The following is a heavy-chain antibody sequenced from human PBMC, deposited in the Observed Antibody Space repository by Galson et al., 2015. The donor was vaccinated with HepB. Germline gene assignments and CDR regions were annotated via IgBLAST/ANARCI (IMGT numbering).Heavy chain of an antibody. Sequence: SLRLSCAASGFSFSTYWMSWVRQAPGKGLEWVANIKLDGSEKYYVDSVKGRFTISRDNAKNSLFLQMNSLRAEDTAVYYCARDLYYGSGTHLFDYWGQGTLVTVSS. CDR1: GFSFSTYW. V-gene: IGHV3-7*03. CDR2: IKLDGSEK. CDR3: ARDLYYGSGTHLFDY. J-gene: IGHJ4*02. D-gene: IGHD3-10*01.